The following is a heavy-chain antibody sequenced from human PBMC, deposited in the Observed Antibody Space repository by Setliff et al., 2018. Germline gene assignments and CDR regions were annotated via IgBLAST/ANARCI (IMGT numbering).Heavy chain of an antibody. CDR1: GYIFTNYW. J-gene: IGHJ3*01. CDR3: TRHEDRNKCTSSSCYRENDAFDV. Sequence: PGESLKISCKASGYIFTNYWIGWVRQMPGKGLEWMGVIXPGDXXTXYSPSFQGQVTISAYKSINTAYLQWSSLKASDTAIYYCTRHEDRNKCTSSSCYRENDAFDVWGQGAMVTVSS. CDR2: IXPGDXXT. D-gene: IGHD2-2*01. V-gene: IGHV5-51*01.